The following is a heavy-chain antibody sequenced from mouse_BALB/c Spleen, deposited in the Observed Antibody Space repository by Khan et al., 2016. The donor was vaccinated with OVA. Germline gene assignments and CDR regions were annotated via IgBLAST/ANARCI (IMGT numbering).Heavy chain of an antibody. Sequence: QIQLVQSGPELKKPGETVKISCKASGYTLTNYGMNWVKQAPGKGLKWMGWRNTYTGEPTYAEDFKGRIAFSLETSASTAYLQINNLQNEDTATYFCARSNGNYWFAYWGQGTLVTVAA. J-gene: IGHJ3*01. CDR2: RNTYTGEP. CDR1: GYTLTNYG. D-gene: IGHD2-1*01. V-gene: IGHV9-3-1*01. CDR3: ARSNGNYWFAY.